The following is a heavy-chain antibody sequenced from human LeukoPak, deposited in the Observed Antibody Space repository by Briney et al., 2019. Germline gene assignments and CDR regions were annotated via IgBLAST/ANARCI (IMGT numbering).Heavy chain of an antibody. D-gene: IGHD3-22*01. Sequence: PSETLSLTCAVYGGSFSGYYWSWIRQPPGKGLEWIGEINHSGSTNYNPSLKSRVTISVDTSKNQFSLKLSSVTAVDTAVYYCARGGDLYYYDSSGYLFYWGQGTLVTVSS. CDR2: INHSGST. CDR3: ARGGDLYYYDSSGYLFY. V-gene: IGHV4-34*01. J-gene: IGHJ4*02. CDR1: GGSFSGYY.